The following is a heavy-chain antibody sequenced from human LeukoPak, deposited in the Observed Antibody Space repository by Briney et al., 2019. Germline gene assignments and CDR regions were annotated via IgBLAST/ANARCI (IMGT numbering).Heavy chain of an antibody. CDR2: IIPIFGTA. CDR1: GRTFSSYA. V-gene: IGHV1-69*13. Sequence: ASVKVSCKASGRTFSSYAISWVRQAPGQGLEWRGGIIPIFGTANYAQKFQGRVTVTADESTSTAYMELSSLRSEDTAVYYCARIVTQAYAPEYFQHWGQGTLVTVSS. J-gene: IGHJ1*01. CDR3: ARIVTQAYAPEYFQH. D-gene: IGHD2-2*01.